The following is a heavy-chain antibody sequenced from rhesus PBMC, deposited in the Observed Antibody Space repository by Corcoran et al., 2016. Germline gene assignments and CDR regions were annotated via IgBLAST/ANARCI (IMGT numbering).Heavy chain of an antibody. CDR1: GGSISSNY. J-gene: IGHJ4*01. D-gene: IGHD3-9*01. V-gene: IGHV4-160*01. Sequence: QVQLQESGSGLVKPSETLFLTRAVSGGSISSNYWSWLRQPSVKGLEWIGCIYGSDGGSDYNPSLKSRVTVSTDPSKNQFSLQLRSVTAADTAVYYCARGGYEDDYGYPTWPWGQGVLVTVSS. CDR2: IYGSDGGS. CDR3: ARGGYEDDYGYPTWP.